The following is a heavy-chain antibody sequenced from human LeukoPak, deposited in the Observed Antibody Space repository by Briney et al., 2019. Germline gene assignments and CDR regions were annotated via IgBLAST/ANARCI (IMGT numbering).Heavy chain of an antibody. CDR1: GGSISTYY. D-gene: IGHD6-13*01. J-gene: IGHJ4*02. Sequence: PSETLSLTCTVSGGSISTYYWSWIRQPPGKGLEWIGYIYYTGGTNYSPSLKSRVTISVDTSKNQFYLKLSSVTAADTAVYYCVRQGGQQPPPLHWGQGTLVTVSS. CDR2: IYYTGGT. CDR3: VRQGGQQPPPLH. V-gene: IGHV4-59*01.